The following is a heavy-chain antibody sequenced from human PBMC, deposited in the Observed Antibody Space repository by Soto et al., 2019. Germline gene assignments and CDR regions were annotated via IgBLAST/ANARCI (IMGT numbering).Heavy chain of an antibody. J-gene: IGHJ5*02. D-gene: IGHD2-2*01. Sequence: EVQLVESGGGLVQPGGSLRLSCAASGFTFSSYWMSWVRQAPGKGLEWVANIKQDGSEKYYVDSVKGRFTISRDNAKNSLYLQMDSLRAEDTAVYYCGRGDIVVVPAANGWFDPWGQGTLVTVSS. CDR2: IKQDGSEK. V-gene: IGHV3-7*04. CDR3: GRGDIVVVPAANGWFDP. CDR1: GFTFSSYW.